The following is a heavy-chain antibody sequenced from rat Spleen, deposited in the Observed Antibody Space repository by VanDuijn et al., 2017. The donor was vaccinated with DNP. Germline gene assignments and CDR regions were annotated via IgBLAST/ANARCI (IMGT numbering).Heavy chain of an antibody. CDR1: GFTFSNYD. V-gene: IGHV5S23*01. Sequence: EVQLVESGGGLVQPGRSLKLSCIGSGFTFSNYDMAWVRQAPAKGLEWVASISPGGINTYYRDSVKGRFTVSRENAIDNLYLQMDSLTSEDTASYYCVRQEYTMDDYYTSYWYFDLWGPGTMVTVSS. J-gene: IGHJ1*01. D-gene: IGHD1-6*01. CDR3: VRQEYTMDDYYTSYWYFDL. CDR2: ISPGGINT.